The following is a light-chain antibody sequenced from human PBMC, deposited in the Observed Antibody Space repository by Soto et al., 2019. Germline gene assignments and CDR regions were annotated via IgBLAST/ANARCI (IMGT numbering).Light chain of an antibody. CDR1: SSDVGDNY. CDR2: EVT. CDR3: SAYAGRNTFV. V-gene: IGLV2-8*01. Sequence: QSVLAQPPSASGSPGQSVTISCTGTSSDVGDNYVSWYQQHLVKAPKLIIYEVTLRPSGVPDRFSGSKSGNTASLTVSGLPSDDEADYYCSAYAGRNTFVFGTGTKLTVL. J-gene: IGLJ1*01.